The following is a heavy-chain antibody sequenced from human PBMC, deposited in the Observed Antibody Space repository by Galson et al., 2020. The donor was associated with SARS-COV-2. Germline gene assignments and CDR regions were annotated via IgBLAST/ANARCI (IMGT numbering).Heavy chain of an antibody. J-gene: IGHJ4*02. V-gene: IGHV6-1*01. CDR3: ARDWSYRFDS. CDR1: GDSVSSNSAA. Sequence: SETLSLTCAISGDSVSSNSAAWNWIRQSPSRGLEWLGRTYYRSKWYNDYAVSVKSRITINADIFKNQLTLQLKSVTPEDTAVYYCARDWSYRFDSGGLGTQVTVSS. CDR2: TYYRSKWYN. D-gene: IGHD3-16*02.